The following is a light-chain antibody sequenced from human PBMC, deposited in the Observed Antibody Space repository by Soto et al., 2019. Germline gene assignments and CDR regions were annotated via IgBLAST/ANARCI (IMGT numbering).Light chain of an antibody. CDR3: QQYNYWPPLT. CDR2: GAS. Sequence: EIVMTQSPGTLSVSPGERATLSCTASQSVSSNVAWYQQKPGQAPRLLIYGASTRATGIPARFSGSGSGTEFTLTISSLQSEDFAVYYCQQYNYWPPLTFGGGTKVEI. J-gene: IGKJ4*01. CDR1: QSVSSN. V-gene: IGKV3-15*01.